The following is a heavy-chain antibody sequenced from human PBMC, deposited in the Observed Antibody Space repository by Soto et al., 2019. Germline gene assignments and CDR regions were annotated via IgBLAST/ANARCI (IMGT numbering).Heavy chain of an antibody. CDR1: GFTFSIYW. CDR3: ARLGSIPDVRETTPFDH. D-gene: IGHD1-1*01. V-gene: IGHV3-74*01. CDR2: INTDGSIT. J-gene: IGHJ4*02. Sequence: EVQLVESGGGLVQPGGSLRLSCSASGFTFSIYWMHWVRQVPGKGLVWVSRINTDGSITDYADSVKGRFTISRDNAKNTLYLQMNSLRTDDTAVYYCARLGSIPDVRETTPFDHWGQGTLVTVSS.